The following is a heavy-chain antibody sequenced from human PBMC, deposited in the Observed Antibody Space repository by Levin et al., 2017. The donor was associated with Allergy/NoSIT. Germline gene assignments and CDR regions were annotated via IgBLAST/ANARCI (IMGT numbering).Heavy chain of an antibody. CDR2: INPNSGGT. J-gene: IGHJ5*02. CDR3: ARDRGRETTGVGYNWFDP. Sequence: GESLKISCKASGYTFTGYYMHWVRQAPGQGLEWMGWINPNSGGTNYAQKFQGRVTMTRDTSISTAYMELSRLRSDDTAVYYCARDRGRETTGVGYNWFDPWGQGTLVTVSS. CDR1: GYTFTGYY. V-gene: IGHV1-2*02. D-gene: IGHD4-11*01.